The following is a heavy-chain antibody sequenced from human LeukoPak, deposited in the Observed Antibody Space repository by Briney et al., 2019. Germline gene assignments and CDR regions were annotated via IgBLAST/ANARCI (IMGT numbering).Heavy chain of an antibody. D-gene: IGHD1-26*01. Sequence: GGSLRLSCAASGFTFSSYAMHWVRQAPGKGLEYVSAISSNGGSTYYANSVKGRFTISRDNSKNTLYLQMNSLRAEDTAVYYCAKDHPTYSGSYDYWGQGTLVTVSS. J-gene: IGHJ4*02. CDR1: GFTFSSYA. V-gene: IGHV3-64*01. CDR2: ISSNGGST. CDR3: AKDHPTYSGSYDY.